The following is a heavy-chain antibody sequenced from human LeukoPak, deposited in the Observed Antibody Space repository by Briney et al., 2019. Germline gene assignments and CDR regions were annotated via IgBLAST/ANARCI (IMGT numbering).Heavy chain of an antibody. J-gene: IGHJ4*02. V-gene: IGHV3-11*01. CDR3: ASGRQDYDILTGYRHGGSFDY. Sequence: PGGSLRLSCAASGFTFSDYYMSWIRQAPGKGLEWVSYISSSGSTIYYADSVKGRFTISRDNAKNSLYLEMNSLRAEDTAVYYCASGRQDYDILTGYRHGGSFDYWGQGTLVTVSS. D-gene: IGHD3-9*01. CDR2: ISSSGSTI. CDR1: GFTFSDYY.